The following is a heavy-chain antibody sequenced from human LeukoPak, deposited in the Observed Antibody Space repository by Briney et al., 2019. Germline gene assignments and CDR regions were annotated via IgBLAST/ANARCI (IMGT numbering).Heavy chain of an antibody. D-gene: IGHD5-12*01. CDR3: ARAYDPGEAYLDY. CDR1: GFSFSGHW. Sequence: GGSLRLSCTASGFSFSGHWMHWARQLPGKGLVWVSRISPTGSTTSYADSVKGRFTISRDNSKNTLYLQMNSLRAEDTAVYYCARAYDPGEAYLDYWGQGTLVTVSS. CDR2: ISPTGSTT. V-gene: IGHV3-74*01. J-gene: IGHJ4*02.